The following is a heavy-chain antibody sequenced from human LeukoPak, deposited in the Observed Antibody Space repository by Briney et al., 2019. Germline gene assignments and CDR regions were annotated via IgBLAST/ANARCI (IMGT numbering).Heavy chain of an antibody. CDR3: ARPDGSGSYYRPHYYYYGMDV. D-gene: IGHD3-10*01. J-gene: IGHJ6*02. Sequence: GASVKVYCKASGGTFSSYAISWVRQAPGRGLEWMGGIIPIFGTANYAQKFQGRVTITADESTSTAYMELSSLRSENTAVYYCARPDGSGSYYRPHYYYYGMDVWGQGTTVTVSS. V-gene: IGHV1-69*13. CDR2: IIPIFGTA. CDR1: GGTFSSYA.